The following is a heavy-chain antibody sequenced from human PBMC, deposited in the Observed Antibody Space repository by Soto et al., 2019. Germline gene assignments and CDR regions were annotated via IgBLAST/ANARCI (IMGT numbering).Heavy chain of an antibody. D-gene: IGHD1-26*01. CDR1: GFTFSTSA. CDR2: ISGSGGRT. Sequence: EVQLSESGGGLVQPGRSLRLSCAASGFTFSTSAMSWVRQAPGKGLEWVAGISGSGGRTYYADSMKGRVTIYRDNSNKTVHLQVNSLRVDDSGVYFCAKDGIVGPTTDYYDGMDAWGQGTTVTVSS. V-gene: IGHV3-23*01. J-gene: IGHJ6*02. CDR3: AKDGIVGPTTDYYDGMDA.